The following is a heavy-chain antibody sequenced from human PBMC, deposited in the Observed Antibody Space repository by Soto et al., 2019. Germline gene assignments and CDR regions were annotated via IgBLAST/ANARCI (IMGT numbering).Heavy chain of an antibody. V-gene: IGHV4-59*08. CDR1: DVSITNFF. CDR3: ARGGWEPEAFDM. Sequence: QVYLQESGPGLVKSSETLSLTCSISDVSITNFFWSWIRQPPGKGLEWLGYVDDSGSTSRNPSVKSRVTITIDTSKKQFSLSLTSLTAADTAVYYCARGGWEPEAFDMWGQGTTVVVSS. J-gene: IGHJ3*02. D-gene: IGHD1-26*01. CDR2: VDDSGST.